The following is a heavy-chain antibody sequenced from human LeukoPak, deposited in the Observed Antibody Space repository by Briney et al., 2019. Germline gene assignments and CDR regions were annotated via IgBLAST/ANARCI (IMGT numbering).Heavy chain of an antibody. CDR3: AKGGQWELLYALDY. Sequence: PGGSLRLSCAASGFTFSSYGMHWVRQAPGKGLEWVAVISYDGSNKYYADSVKGRFTISRDNSKNTLYLQMNSLRAEDTAVYYCAKGGQWELLYALDYWGQGTLVTVSS. V-gene: IGHV3-30*18. CDR1: GFTFSSYG. D-gene: IGHD1-26*01. J-gene: IGHJ4*02. CDR2: ISYDGSNK.